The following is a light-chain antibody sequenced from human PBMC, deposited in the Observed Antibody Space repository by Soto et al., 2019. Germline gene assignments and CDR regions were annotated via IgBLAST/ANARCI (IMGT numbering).Light chain of an antibody. Sequence: EIVLTQSPGTLSLSPGERATLSCRARQSVTNNYVAWYQHKPGQPPRLLIHDASDRATGVPDRFSGSGSGTDFTLTISRLEPDDFAVYYCQQTAHSPLTFGQGTKVDI. J-gene: IGKJ1*01. V-gene: IGKV3-20*01. CDR3: QQTAHSPLT. CDR2: DAS. CDR1: QSVTNNY.